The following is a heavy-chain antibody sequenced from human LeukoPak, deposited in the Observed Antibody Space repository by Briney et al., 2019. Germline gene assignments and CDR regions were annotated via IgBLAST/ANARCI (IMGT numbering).Heavy chain of an antibody. Sequence: PGGSLRLSCAASGFTFSTYAMSWVRQAPGKGLEWVSAISGSGGSTKYADSVKGRFTISRDDSKNTLYLQMNSLRAEDTAVYYCARGGSYLSAFDIRGQGTMVTVSS. CDR2: ISGSGGST. CDR3: ARGGSYLSAFDI. D-gene: IGHD1-26*01. V-gene: IGHV3-23*01. CDR1: GFTFSTYA. J-gene: IGHJ3*02.